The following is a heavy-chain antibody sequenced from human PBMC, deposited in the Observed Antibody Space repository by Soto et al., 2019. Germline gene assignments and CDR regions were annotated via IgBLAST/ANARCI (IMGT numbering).Heavy chain of an antibody. V-gene: IGHV1-69*02. Sequence: ASVKVSCKASGGTFSSYTISWVRQAPGQGLEWMGRIIPILGIANYAQKFQGRVTITADKSTSTAYMELSSLRSEDTAVYYCASGLRDSSSWFSVGYFDYWGQGTLVTVSS. CDR1: GGTFSSYT. J-gene: IGHJ4*02. D-gene: IGHD6-13*01. CDR2: IIPILGIA. CDR3: ASGLRDSSSWFSVGYFDY.